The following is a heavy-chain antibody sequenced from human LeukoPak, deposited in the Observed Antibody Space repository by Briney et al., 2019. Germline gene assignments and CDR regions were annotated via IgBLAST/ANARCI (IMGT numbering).Heavy chain of an antibody. Sequence: SETLSLTCTVSGGSISSGGYYWSWIRQHPGKGLEWIGYIYYSGSTYYNPSLKSRVTISVDTSKNQFSLKLSSVTAADTAVYYCARGVPSLIAARPGWFDPWGQGTLVTVSS. CDR1: GGSISSGGYY. CDR3: ARGVPSLIAARPGWFDP. V-gene: IGHV4-31*03. D-gene: IGHD6-6*01. CDR2: IYYSGST. J-gene: IGHJ5*02.